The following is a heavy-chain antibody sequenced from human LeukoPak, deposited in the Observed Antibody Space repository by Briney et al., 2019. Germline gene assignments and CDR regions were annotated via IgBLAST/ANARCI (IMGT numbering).Heavy chain of an antibody. CDR2: ISAYNGNT. CDR3: AREESGYSSGWYHTPYNWFDP. CDR1: GYTFTSYG. V-gene: IGHV1-18*01. J-gene: IGHJ5*02. Sequence: ASVKVSCKASGYTFTSYGISWVRQAPGQGLEWMGWISAYNGNTNYAQKLQGRVTMTTDTSTSTAYMELRSLRSDDTGVYYCAREESGYSSGWYHTPYNWFDPWGQGTLVTVSS. D-gene: IGHD6-19*01.